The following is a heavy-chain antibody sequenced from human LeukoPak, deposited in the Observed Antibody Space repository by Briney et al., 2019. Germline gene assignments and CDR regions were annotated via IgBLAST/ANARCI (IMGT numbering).Heavy chain of an antibody. CDR1: GFTFSSHE. CDR3: AKGGSSGWYVSNWFDP. J-gene: IGHJ5*02. CDR2: ISRGGFEI. V-gene: IGHV3-48*03. D-gene: IGHD6-19*01. Sequence: GGSLRLSCVGSGFTFSSHEMNWVRQAPGKGLEWLSSISRGGFEIHYAASVEGRFTISRDDAKNTLYLQMNSLRVEDTAVYYCAKGGSSGWYVSNWFDPWGQGTLVTVSS.